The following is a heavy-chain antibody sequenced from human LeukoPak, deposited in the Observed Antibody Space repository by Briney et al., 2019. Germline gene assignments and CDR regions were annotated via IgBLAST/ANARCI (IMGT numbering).Heavy chain of an antibody. D-gene: IGHD4-17*01. J-gene: IGHJ4*02. CDR3: ARAQGDYEPYYFDY. CDR1: GGTFSSYA. Sequence: ASVKVSCKASGGTFSSYAISWVRHAPGQGLEWMGGIIPIFGTANYAQKFQGRVTITADESTSTAYMELSSLRSEDTAVYYCARAQGDYEPYYFDYWGQGTLVTVSS. CDR2: IIPIFGTA. V-gene: IGHV1-69*13.